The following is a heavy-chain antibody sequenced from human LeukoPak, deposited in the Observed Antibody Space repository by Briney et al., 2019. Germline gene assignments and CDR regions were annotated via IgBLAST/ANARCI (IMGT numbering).Heavy chain of an antibody. J-gene: IGHJ2*01. D-gene: IGHD6-13*01. CDR3: AKEGVAAAGTWYFDL. CDR1: GFAFDDYA. CDR2: ITWNSGHI. V-gene: IGHV3-9*01. Sequence: HPGGSLRLSCAASGFAFDDYAMHWVRQVPGKGLEWVSSITWNSGHIDYADSVKGRFTIFRDNAKKSLYLQMNSLRAEDTALYYCAKEGVAAAGTWYFDLWGRGTLVSVSS.